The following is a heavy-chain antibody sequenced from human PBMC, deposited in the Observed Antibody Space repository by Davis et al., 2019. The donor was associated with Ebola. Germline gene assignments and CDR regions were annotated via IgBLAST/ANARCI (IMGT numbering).Heavy chain of an antibody. J-gene: IGHJ6*02. D-gene: IGHD3-3*01. CDR3: AREGTASRFLEWLSHMDV. CDR2: INHSGST. CDR1: GFTFSSYA. V-gene: IGHV4-34*01. Sequence: ESLKISCAASGFTFSSYAMHWVRQAPGKGLEWIGEINHSGSTNYNPSLKSRVTISVDTSKNQFSLKLSSVTAADTAVYYCAREGTASRFLEWLSHMDVWGQGTTVTVSS.